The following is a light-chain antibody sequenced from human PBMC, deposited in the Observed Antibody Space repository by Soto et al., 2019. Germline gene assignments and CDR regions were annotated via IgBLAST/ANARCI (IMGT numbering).Light chain of an antibody. V-gene: IGKV3D-15*01. CDR1: QSISSN. CDR3: QQYNIWPPIT. J-gene: IGKJ5*01. Sequence: EIVMTHSPATLSVSPGESAILSCRASQSISSNLAWYQQKPGQAPRRLIYGASTRATGIPARFSGSGSGTEFTLTISSVQSEDFAVYYCQQYNIWPPITFGQGTRLEIK. CDR2: GAS.